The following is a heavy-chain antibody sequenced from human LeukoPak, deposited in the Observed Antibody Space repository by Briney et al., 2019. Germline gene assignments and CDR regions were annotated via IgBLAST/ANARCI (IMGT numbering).Heavy chain of an antibody. V-gene: IGHV4-4*07. J-gene: IGHJ4*02. D-gene: IGHD6-6*01. CDR1: GGSISIYY. CDR3: ARRTYSSSSSIFDY. CDR2: IYTSGTT. Sequence: SETLSLTCTVSGGSISIYYWSWIRQPAGKGLEWIGRIYTSGTTHYNPSLKSRVTMSVDTSKNQFSLKLSSVTAADTVVYYCARRTYSSSSSIFDYWGQGTLVTVSS.